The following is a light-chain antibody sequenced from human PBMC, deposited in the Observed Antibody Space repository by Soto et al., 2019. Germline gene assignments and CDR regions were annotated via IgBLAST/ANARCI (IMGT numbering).Light chain of an antibody. V-gene: IGKV3-20*01. J-gene: IGKJ5*01. CDR1: QSVSSSY. Sequence: ETVWTPSPACLFLSQGERATLSGRASQSVSSSYLAWYQQKPGQAPRLLIYGASSRATGIPDRFSGSGSGTDFTLTISRLEPEDFAVYYCQQYGSSITFGQGTRLEIK. CDR2: GAS. CDR3: QQYGSSIT.